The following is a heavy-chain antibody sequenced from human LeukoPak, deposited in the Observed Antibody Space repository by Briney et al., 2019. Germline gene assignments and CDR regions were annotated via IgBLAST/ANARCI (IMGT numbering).Heavy chain of an antibody. Sequence: GGSLRLLCVASGFTDYCEYMSWPHQATGKALEWVSAISGSVGSTYYADSVKGRFNISRENSKTTRYLQMNSLRAEDRAVEYWAKNSKGGHGMVDYWGQGTLVTVSS. CDR3: AKNSKGGHGMVDY. J-gene: IGHJ4*02. D-gene: IGHD2/OR15-2a*01. V-gene: IGHV3-23*01. CDR1: GFTDYCEY. CDR2: ISGSVGST.